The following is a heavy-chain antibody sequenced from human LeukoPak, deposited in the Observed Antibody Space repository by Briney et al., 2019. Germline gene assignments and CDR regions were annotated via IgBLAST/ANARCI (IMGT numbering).Heavy chain of an antibody. J-gene: IGHJ4*02. CDR2: IYSGGST. CDR3: ASSIVGTTTDFDY. D-gene: IGHD1-26*01. V-gene: IGHV3-53*01. Sequence: HPGGSLRLSCAASGLTVSSNYMSWVRQAPGKGLEWVSVIYSGGSTYYADSVKGRFTISRDNSKNTLYLQMNSLRAEDTAVYYCASSIVGTTTDFDYWGQGTLVTVSS. CDR1: GLTVSSNY.